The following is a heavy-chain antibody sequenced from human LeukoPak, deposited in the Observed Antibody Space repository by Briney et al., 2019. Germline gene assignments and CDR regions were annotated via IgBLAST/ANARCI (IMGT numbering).Heavy chain of an antibody. CDR3: AKDGSITMIVVVIGAFDI. J-gene: IGHJ3*02. V-gene: IGHV3-23*01. D-gene: IGHD3-22*01. CDR1: GFTFSSYA. Sequence: GGSLRLSCAASGFTFSSYAMSWVRQAPGKGLEWVSAISGSGGSTYYADSVKGRFTISRDNSKNTLYLQMNSLRAEDTAVYYCAKDGSITMIVVVIGAFDIWGRGTMVTVSS. CDR2: ISGSGGST.